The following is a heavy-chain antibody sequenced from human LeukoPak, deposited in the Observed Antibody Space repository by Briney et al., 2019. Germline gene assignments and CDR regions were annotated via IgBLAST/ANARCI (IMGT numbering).Heavy chain of an antibody. V-gene: IGHV4-31*03. CDR3: ARQRGYDSGGTGSFDS. Sequence: SETLSLTCSVSGGSIGGAGSYWTWIRQQPGKDLDWIGYIYSTGSTSFNPSLRGRVSMSVDTSENQFSLRLSSVTAADRGVYFCARQRGYDSGGTGSFDSWGQGILVTVSS. D-gene: IGHD6-19*01. CDR2: IYSTGST. J-gene: IGHJ4*02. CDR1: GGSIGGAGSY.